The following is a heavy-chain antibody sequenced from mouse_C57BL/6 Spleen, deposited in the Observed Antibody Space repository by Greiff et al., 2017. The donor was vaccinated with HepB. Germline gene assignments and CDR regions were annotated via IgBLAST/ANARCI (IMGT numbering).Heavy chain of an antibody. CDR2: IYPRSGNT. CDR3: ARGGGNYVWYFDV. J-gene: IGHJ1*03. CDR1: GYTFTSYG. Sequence: QVQLKQSGAELARPGASVKLSCKASGYTFTSYGISWVKQRTGQGLEWIGEIYPRSGNTYYNEKFKGKATLTADKSSSTAYMELRSLTSEDSAVYFCARGGGNYVWYFDVWGTGTTVTVSS. V-gene: IGHV1-81*01. D-gene: IGHD2-1*01.